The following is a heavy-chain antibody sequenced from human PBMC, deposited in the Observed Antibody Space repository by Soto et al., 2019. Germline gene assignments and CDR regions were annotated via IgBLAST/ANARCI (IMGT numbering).Heavy chain of an antibody. D-gene: IGHD3-9*01. CDR2: VYSGGGT. Sequence: PSETLWLTCTVSGGSLRGYSWSWIRQSPGKGLEWIGYVYSGGGTNYSPSFMGRVTISVDTTDNQFSLKLNSVTAADTAVYYCAREKTPMSPHYFYYGMDVWRQGTTVTVSS. V-gene: IGHV4-59*01. CDR1: GGSLRGYS. J-gene: IGHJ6*02. CDR3: AREKTPMSPHYFYYGMDV.